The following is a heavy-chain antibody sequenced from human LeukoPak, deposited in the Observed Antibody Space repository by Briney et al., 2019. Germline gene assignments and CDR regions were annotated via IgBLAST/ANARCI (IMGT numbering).Heavy chain of an antibody. V-gene: IGHV4-59*12. D-gene: IGHD3-16*01. CDR2: IYYSGTT. Sequence: PSDTQSLICTVSGGSISNYYWSCIRRPPGKGLEWIGYIYYSGTTNYNPSLKSRVTVSVDTSRNQFSFKLSSVTAADTAVYYCARDSTMLTYFDRWGQGTLVTVSS. CDR3: ARDSTMLTYFDR. CDR1: GGSISNYY. J-gene: IGHJ4*02.